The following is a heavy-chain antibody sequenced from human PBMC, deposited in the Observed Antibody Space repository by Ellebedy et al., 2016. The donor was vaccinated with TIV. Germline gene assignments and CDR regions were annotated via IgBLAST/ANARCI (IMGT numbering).Heavy chain of an antibody. CDR3: AKVPVGFCTTTPCFYLDY. D-gene: IGHD2-2*01. CDR1: GFSLSDYG. J-gene: IGHJ4*02. Sequence: GESLKISCVASGFSLSDYGMHWVRQAPGKGLGWVTILLTDGLEKYYGDSVKGRFTISRDNSKNTLYLQMSSLGAYDTAMYFCAKVPVGFCTTTPCFYLDYWGQGTRVTVSS. V-gene: IGHV3-30*02. CDR2: LLTDGLEK.